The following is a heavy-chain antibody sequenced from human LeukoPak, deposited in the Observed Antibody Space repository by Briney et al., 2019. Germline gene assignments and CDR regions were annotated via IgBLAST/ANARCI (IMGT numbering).Heavy chain of an antibody. D-gene: IGHD6-19*01. V-gene: IGHV1-3*01. CDR1: GYTFTNYA. Sequence: GASVKVSCKASGYTFTNYAIQWVRQAPGQRLEWMGWINAGNGNTEYSQKFQGRFTITRDTSASTAYMELSGLRSEDTTVYYCARGLWSRSGWYYFDFWGQGTLVTVSS. CDR2: INAGNGNT. CDR3: ARGLWSRSGWYYFDF. J-gene: IGHJ4*02.